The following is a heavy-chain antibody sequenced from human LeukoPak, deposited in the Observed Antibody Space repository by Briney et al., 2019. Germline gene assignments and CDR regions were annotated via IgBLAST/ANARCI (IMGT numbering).Heavy chain of an antibody. D-gene: IGHD2-15*01. Sequence: PSETLSLTCTVSGGSISSSSYYWGWIRQPPGKGLERIGSIYYSGSTYYNPSLKSRVTISVDTSKNQFSLKLSSVTAADTAVYYCARRRYCSGGSCPYNWFDPWGQGTLVTVSS. CDR1: GGSISSSSYY. CDR2: IYYSGST. CDR3: ARRRYCSGGSCPYNWFDP. V-gene: IGHV4-39*01. J-gene: IGHJ5*02.